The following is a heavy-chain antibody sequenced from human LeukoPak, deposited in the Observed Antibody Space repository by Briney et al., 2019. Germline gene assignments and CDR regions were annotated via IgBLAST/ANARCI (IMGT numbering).Heavy chain of an antibody. V-gene: IGHV3-21*01. CDR1: GFTFSSYS. CDR3: ARDSGIVVVPDATEYFQH. J-gene: IGHJ1*01. CDR2: ISSSSSYI. Sequence: GGSLRLSCAASGFTFSSYSMNWVRQAPGKGLEWVSSISSSSSYIYYADSVKGRFTISRDNAKNSLYLQMNSLRAEDTAVYYCARDSGIVVVPDATEYFQHWGQGTLLTVSS. D-gene: IGHD2-2*01.